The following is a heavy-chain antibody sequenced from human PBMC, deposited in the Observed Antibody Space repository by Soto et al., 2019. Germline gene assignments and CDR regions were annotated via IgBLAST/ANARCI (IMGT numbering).Heavy chain of an antibody. J-gene: IGHJ6*02. Sequence: GGSLRLSCEGSGFTFSNGWMTWVRQAPGKGLEWVGRIKTNIDGGGIDYAAPVKGRFTISRDDSKNTLYLQMNSLKTEDTGVYYCTTNSVTAFYYYGMEVWGLGTTVTVSS. V-gene: IGHV3-15*01. CDR2: IKTNIDGGGI. D-gene: IGHD2-21*02. CDR1: GFTFSNGW. CDR3: TTNSVTAFYYYGMEV.